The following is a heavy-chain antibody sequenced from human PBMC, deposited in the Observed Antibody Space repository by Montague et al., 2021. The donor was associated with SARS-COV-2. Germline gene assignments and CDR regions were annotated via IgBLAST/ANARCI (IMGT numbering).Heavy chain of an antibody. CDR3: TRSVAAAGTFYYYYGMDV. V-gene: IGHV3-53*04. J-gene: IGHJ6*02. Sequence: SLRLSCAASGFTVSSSYMGWVRQAPGKGLEWVSVIYRGGDTYYADSVKGRFTISRHNSKNTLYLEMNSLRGEDTAVYYYTRSVAAAGTFYYYYGMDVWGQGTTVTVSS. CDR2: IYRGGDT. CDR1: GFTVSSSY. D-gene: IGHD6-13*01.